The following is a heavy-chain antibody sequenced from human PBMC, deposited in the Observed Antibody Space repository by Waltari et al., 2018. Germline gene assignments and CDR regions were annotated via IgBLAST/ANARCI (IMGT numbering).Heavy chain of an antibody. CDR2: IYPGDSDT. CDR1: GYSFTTYW. Sequence: EVQLVQSGVEVRKPGQSLKISCTGSGYSFTTYWIGWVRQMPGKGLEWMGIIYPGDSDTGNSPSFQGQVTTSADNSIITAYLQWSSLKASDTAMYVCARAPTGTSSPYYFDYWGQGTLVTVSS. J-gene: IGHJ4*02. CDR3: ARAPTGTSSPYYFDY. D-gene: IGHD1-1*01. V-gene: IGHV5-51*01.